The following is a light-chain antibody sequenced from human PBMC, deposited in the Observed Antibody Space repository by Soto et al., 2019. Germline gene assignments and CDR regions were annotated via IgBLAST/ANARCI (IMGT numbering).Light chain of an antibody. CDR3: QQYNSYSPYN. Sequence: DIQMTQSPSTLAASIGDTVTITCRASQSVSSWLAWYQQKPGEAPNLLIYEASTLETGVPSRFSGSGSGTNFTLTISSLQPDDFATYDGQQYNSYSPYNFGQGTKLEIK. CDR2: EAS. CDR1: QSVSSW. V-gene: IGKV1-5*03. J-gene: IGKJ2*01.